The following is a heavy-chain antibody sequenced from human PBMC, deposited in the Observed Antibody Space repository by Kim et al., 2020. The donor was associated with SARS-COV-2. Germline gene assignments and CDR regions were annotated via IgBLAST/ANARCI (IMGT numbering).Heavy chain of an antibody. V-gene: IGHV4-39*01. Sequence: SETLSLTCTVSGGSISSSSYYWGWIRQPPGKGLEWIGSIYYSGSTYYNPSLKSRVTISVDTSKNQFSLKLSSVTAADTAVYYCARHGRAESNFFDYWGQGTLVTVSS. CDR1: GGSISSSSYY. J-gene: IGHJ4*02. CDR2: IYYSGST. CDR3: ARHGRAESNFFDY. D-gene: IGHD3-10*01.